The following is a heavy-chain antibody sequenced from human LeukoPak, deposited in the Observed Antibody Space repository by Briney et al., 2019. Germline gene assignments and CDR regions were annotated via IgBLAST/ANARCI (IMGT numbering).Heavy chain of an antibody. Sequence: SETLSLTCTVSGGSISSYYWSWIRQPPGKGLEWIGYIYYSGSTNYNPSLKSRVTISVDTSKNQFSLKLSSVTAADTAVYYCARVSGNSRGYGMDVWGQGTTVTVSS. CDR1: GGSISSYY. J-gene: IGHJ6*02. V-gene: IGHV4-59*01. CDR3: ARVSGNSRGYGMDV. D-gene: IGHD4-23*01. CDR2: IYYSGST.